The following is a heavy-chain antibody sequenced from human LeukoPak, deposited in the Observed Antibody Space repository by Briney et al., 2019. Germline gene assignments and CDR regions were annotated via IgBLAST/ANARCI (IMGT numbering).Heavy chain of an antibody. CDR3: AKSVDSSSWYADAFDI. J-gene: IGHJ3*02. CDR2: ISTSGGST. V-gene: IGHV3-23*01. D-gene: IGHD6-13*01. Sequence: PGGSLRLSCAASGFTFSSSAMSWVRQAPGKGLKWVSGISTSGGSTYYSDSVKGRFTISRDNSKNTLYLQMNSLRAEDTAVYYCAKSVDSSSWYADAFDIWGQGTMVTVSS. CDR1: GFTFSSSA.